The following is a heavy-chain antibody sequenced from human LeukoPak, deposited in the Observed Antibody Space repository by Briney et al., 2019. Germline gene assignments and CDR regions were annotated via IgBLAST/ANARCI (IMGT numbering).Heavy chain of an antibody. Sequence: PSETLSLTCGVSGASFSEYVWNWVRQSPAEGLEWIGEIKHGGGATYNPSLMGRVTISADTSKNQFSLKLSSVTAADTAVYYCARVRRSQLHKYYYYMDVWGKGTTVTVSS. V-gene: IGHV4-34*01. D-gene: IGHD2-2*01. CDR1: GASFSEYV. CDR2: IKHGGGA. J-gene: IGHJ6*03. CDR3: ARVRRSQLHKYYYYMDV.